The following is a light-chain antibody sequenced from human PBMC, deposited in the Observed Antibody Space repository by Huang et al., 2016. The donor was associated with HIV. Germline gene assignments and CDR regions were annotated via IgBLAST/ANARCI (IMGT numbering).Light chain of an antibody. V-gene: IGKV1-39*01. J-gene: IGKJ4*01. CDR3: QQSYSFLT. CDR2: GAS. CDR1: QFINTY. Sequence: IQITQSPSSLSASVGDKVTITCRTSQFINTYLNWYQQKPGEAPKVLIHGASNLEGGFPSRFSGTGSGTDFTLTLSGLQPEDFATYYCQQSYSFLTFGGGTKVEVK.